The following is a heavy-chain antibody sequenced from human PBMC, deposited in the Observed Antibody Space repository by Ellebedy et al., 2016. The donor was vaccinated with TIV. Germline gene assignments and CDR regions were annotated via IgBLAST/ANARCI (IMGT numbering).Heavy chain of an antibody. V-gene: IGHV4-59*01. D-gene: IGHD2-15*01. CDR3: ARRAAGLSTKFDS. J-gene: IGHJ4*02. CDR1: GGSISGYY. Sequence: MPSETLSLTCTVSGGSISGYYWSWIRQTPEKGLDWIGFIYYRGTTDYNPSLQSRFTMSVDTSKNQFSLKMNSVTAADAAMYYCARRAAGLSTKFDSWGQGALVTVSS. CDR2: IYYRGTT.